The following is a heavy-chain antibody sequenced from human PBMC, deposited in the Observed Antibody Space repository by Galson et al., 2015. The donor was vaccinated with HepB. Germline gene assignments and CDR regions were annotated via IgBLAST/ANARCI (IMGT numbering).Heavy chain of an antibody. V-gene: IGHV4-39*07. Sequence: YTLSLTCAVSGGSISNDDHYWVWIRQPPGKGLEWIGPFSHSDNNSYNPSLKSRVTISGDTSKNQVSLRLTSVTAADTAVYFCAKHNRGGIFYFQGMDVWGQGTTVTVSS. CDR3: AKHNRGGIFYFQGMDV. J-gene: IGHJ6*02. CDR2: FSHSDNN. D-gene: IGHD3-16*02. CDR1: GGSISNDDHY.